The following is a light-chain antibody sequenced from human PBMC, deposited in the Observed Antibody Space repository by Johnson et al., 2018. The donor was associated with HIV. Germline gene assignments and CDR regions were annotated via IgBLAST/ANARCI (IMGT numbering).Light chain of an antibody. CDR3: GTWDSSLSAGV. V-gene: IGLV1-51*01. CDR2: DNY. J-gene: IGLJ1*01. Sequence: QSVLTQPPSVSAAPGQKVTISCSGSSSNIGNNYVSWYQQVPGTAPKLLIYDNYRRPSGIPDRFSGSKSGPSATLGITGLQTGDEADYYCGTWDSSLSAGVFGTGTKVTVL. CDR1: SSNIGNNY.